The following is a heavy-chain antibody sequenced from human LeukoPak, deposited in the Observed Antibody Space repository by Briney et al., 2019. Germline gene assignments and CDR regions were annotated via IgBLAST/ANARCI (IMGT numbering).Heavy chain of an antibody. J-gene: IGHJ5*02. CDR2: IYSGGTT. CDR1: GFTVNNNY. V-gene: IGHV3-66*01. D-gene: IGHD1-1*01. CDR3: AREPPAVTTNTYA. Sequence: QPGGSLRLSCAASGFTVNNNYMNWVRQAPGKGLEWVSLIYSGGTTSYADSVKGRFTISRDNYKNTLYLQMNSRRVEDTAVYYCAREPPAVTTNTYAWGQGTLVTVSS.